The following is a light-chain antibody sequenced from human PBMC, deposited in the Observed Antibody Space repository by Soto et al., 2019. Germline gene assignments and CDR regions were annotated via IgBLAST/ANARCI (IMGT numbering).Light chain of an antibody. CDR1: QSVSSY. V-gene: IGKV3-11*01. Sequence: EIVLTQSPATLSLSPGERATLSCRASQSVSSYLAWYQQKPGQAPRLLIYDASNRATGIPARFSGSGSGTDFTLTISSLEPEDFAVYYCQQRSNWRFIFGQGTRLEI. CDR3: QQRSNWRFI. J-gene: IGKJ5*01. CDR2: DAS.